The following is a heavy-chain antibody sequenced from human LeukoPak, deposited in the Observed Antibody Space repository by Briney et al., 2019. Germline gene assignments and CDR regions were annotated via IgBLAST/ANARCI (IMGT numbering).Heavy chain of an antibody. CDR2: INHDGSST. V-gene: IGHV3-74*01. CDR3: ASTSHYTAKDYYYMDV. Sequence: GGPLRLSCATSGFTFSTFWMHWVRQAPGKGLVWVSRINHDGSSTNYADSVKGRFTISRDNAKNTLYLQMNSLRAEDTAVYYCASTSHYTAKDYYYMDVWGKGTTVTVSS. D-gene: IGHD5-18*01. CDR1: GFTFSTFW. J-gene: IGHJ6*03.